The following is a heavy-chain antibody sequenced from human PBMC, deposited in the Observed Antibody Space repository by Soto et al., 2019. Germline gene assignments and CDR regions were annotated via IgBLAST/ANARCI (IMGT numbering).Heavy chain of an antibody. J-gene: IGHJ6*02. CDR3: ARGPGWEPGLSTFYAMGV. V-gene: IGHV1-18*01. D-gene: IGHD1-26*01. CDR2: ISAYNGET. Sequence: RASVKVSCKASGYTFTSSGFSWVRQAPGQGLEWMAWISAYNGETHYAQKFQGRDTITRDTSASTAYMELSSLRSEDTAVYYCARGPGWEPGLSTFYAMGVWGQGTTVTVSS. CDR1: GYTFTSSG.